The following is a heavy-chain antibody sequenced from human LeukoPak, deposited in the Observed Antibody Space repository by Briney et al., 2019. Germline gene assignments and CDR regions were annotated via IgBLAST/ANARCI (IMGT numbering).Heavy chain of an antibody. CDR1: GGTFSSYA. CDR2: IIPIFGTA. D-gene: IGHD1-26*01. Sequence: SVKVSCKASGGTFSSYAISWVRQAPGQGLEWMGGIIPIFGTANYAQKFQGRVTITADESTSTAYMELSSLRSEDTAVYYCARRWELLGAFDIWGQGTMVTVSS. J-gene: IGHJ3*02. CDR3: ARRWELLGAFDI. V-gene: IGHV1-69*01.